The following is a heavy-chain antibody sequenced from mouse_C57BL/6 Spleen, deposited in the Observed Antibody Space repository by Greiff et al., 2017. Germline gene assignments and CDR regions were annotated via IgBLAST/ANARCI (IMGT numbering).Heavy chain of an antibody. V-gene: IGHV1-69*01. CDR1: GYTFTSYW. Sequence: QVQLQQPGAELVKPGASVKLSCKASGYTFTSYWMHWVKQRPGQGLEWIGEIDPSDSYTNYNQKFKGKSTLTVDKSSSTAYMQLSSLTSEDSAVYYCAREGPGFAYWGQGTLVTVSA. CDR2: IDPSDSYT. CDR3: AREGPGFAY. J-gene: IGHJ3*01. D-gene: IGHD3-3*01.